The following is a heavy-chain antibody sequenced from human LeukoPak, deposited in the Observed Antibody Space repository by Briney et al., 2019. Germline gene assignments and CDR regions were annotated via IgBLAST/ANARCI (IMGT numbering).Heavy chain of an antibody. Sequence: ASMKVSCKASGYTFTSYYMHWVRQAPGQGLEWVGIINPSGGSTSYAQKFQGRVTMTRDTSTSTVYMELSSLRSEDTTVYYCARDLIMITFGGGLDYWGQGTLVTVSS. CDR3: ARDLIMITFGGGLDY. V-gene: IGHV1-46*03. J-gene: IGHJ4*02. D-gene: IGHD3-16*01. CDR2: INPSGGST. CDR1: GYTFTSYY.